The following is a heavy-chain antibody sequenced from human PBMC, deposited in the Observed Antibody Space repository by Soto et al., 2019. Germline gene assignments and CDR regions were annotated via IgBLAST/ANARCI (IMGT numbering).Heavy chain of an antibody. CDR1: GGTFSSYA. Sequence: QVQLVQSGAEVKKPGSSVKVSCKASGGTFSSYAISWVRQAPGQGLEWMGGIIPIFGTANYAQKFQGRITITADESTTTAYMELSSLRSEYTAVYYCARTTVTTYYDYYGMDVWGQGTTVTVSS. V-gene: IGHV1-69*12. CDR3: ARTTVTTYYDYYGMDV. J-gene: IGHJ6*02. CDR2: IIPIFGTA. D-gene: IGHD4-17*01.